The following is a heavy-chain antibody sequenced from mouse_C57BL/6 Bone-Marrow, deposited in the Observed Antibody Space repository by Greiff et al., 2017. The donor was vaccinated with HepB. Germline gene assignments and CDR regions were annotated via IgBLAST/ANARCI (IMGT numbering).Heavy chain of an antibody. Sequence: QVQLQQSGAELVKPGASVKMSCKASGYTFTSYWITWVKQRPGQGLEWIGDIYPGSGSTNYNEKFKSKATLTVDTSSSTAYMQLSSLTSEDSAVYYCARNGYYPYYAMDYWGQGTSVTVSS. J-gene: IGHJ4*01. CDR3: ARNGYYPYYAMDY. CDR2: IYPGSGST. V-gene: IGHV1-55*01. CDR1: GYTFTSYW. D-gene: IGHD2-3*01.